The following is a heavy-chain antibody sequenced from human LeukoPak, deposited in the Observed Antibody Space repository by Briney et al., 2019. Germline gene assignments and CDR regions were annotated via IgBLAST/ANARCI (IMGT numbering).Heavy chain of an antibody. CDR1: GFSFSTYE. D-gene: IGHD6-13*01. CDR2: ISSSGSTI. J-gene: IGHJ6*02. Sequence: GGSLRLSCAASGFSFSTYEMNWVRQAPGKGLEWVSYISSSGSTIYYADSVKGRFTISRDNAKNSLYLQMNSLRAEDTAVYYCARARYSSSWSKDTMDVWGQGTTVTVSS. CDR3: ARARYSSSWSKDTMDV. V-gene: IGHV3-48*03.